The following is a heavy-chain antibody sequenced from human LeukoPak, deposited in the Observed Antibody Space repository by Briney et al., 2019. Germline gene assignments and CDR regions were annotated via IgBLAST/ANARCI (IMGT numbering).Heavy chain of an antibody. CDR2: ISGSSHDI. CDR3: VGWAREADV. D-gene: IGHD2-15*01. J-gene: IGHJ4*02. V-gene: IGHV3-11*03. CDR1: GFTFSDHY. Sequence: GGSLRLSCVASGFTFSDHYMNWIRQTPGKGLEWLSYISGSSHDIKYADSVEGRFTVSRDNSKRSLYLEMNSLRVEDTAVYYCVGWAREADVWGQGTQVIVSS.